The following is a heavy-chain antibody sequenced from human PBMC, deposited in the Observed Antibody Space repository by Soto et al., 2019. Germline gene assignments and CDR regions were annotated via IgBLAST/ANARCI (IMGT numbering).Heavy chain of an antibody. CDR3: ARDGSHYDYVWGSYRRNPRFDY. CDR2: IIPIFGTE. J-gene: IGHJ4*02. Sequence: ASVKVSCKASGGTFSSYAISWVRQAPGQGLEWMGGIIPIFGTENYARKFQGGVTITADESTGRAYMELSSLRSEDTAVYYCARDGSHYDYVWGSYRRNPRFDYWGQGTLVTVSS. V-gene: IGHV1-69*13. D-gene: IGHD3-16*02. CDR1: GGTFSSYA.